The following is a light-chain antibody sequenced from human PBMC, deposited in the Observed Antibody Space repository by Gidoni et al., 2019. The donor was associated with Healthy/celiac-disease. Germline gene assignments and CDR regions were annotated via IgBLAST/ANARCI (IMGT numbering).Light chain of an antibody. Sequence: QSALTQPASVSGSPGQSITISCTGTSSEVGSYNLVSWYQQHPGKAPKLLIYEGSKRPSGVSKRFSGSKSGNTASLTITGLQAEDEADYYCCSYAGSSTYVFGTGTKVTVL. CDR3: CSYAGSSTYV. J-gene: IGLJ1*01. CDR2: EGS. CDR1: SSEVGSYNL. V-gene: IGLV2-23*01.